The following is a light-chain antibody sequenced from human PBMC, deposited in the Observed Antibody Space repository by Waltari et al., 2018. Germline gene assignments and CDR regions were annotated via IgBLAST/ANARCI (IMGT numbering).Light chain of an antibody. CDR1: QSVSTY. CDR2: AAS. Sequence: AIRMTQSPSSLSASTGDRVTITCRASQSVSTYLAWYQQKPGKAPKLLSYAASTLQRGVPLRFSGSGSGTDFTLGISCLQSEDFATYYCQQYYDYQRSFGQGTKVEIK. CDR3: QQYYDYQRS. J-gene: IGKJ1*01. V-gene: IGKV1-8*01.